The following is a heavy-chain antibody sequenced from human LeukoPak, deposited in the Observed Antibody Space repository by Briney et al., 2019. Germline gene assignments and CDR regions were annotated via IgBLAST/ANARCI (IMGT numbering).Heavy chain of an antibody. CDR1: GFTFGSYA. Sequence: GGSLRLSCAASGFTFGSYAMHWVRQAPGKGLEWVAVIWHDGSNKDYVDSVKGRFTISRGNSKNTVYLQMNSLRGEDTAVYYCARSPVFGYNYMDVWGKGTTVTVSS. V-gene: IGHV3-33*01. J-gene: IGHJ6*03. CDR2: IWHDGSNK. CDR3: ARSPVFGYNYMDV. D-gene: IGHD2-2*01.